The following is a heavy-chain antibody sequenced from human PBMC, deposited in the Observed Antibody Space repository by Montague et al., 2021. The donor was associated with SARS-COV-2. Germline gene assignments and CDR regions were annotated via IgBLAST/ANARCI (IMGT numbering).Heavy chain of an antibody. CDR1: GFTFNKYS. V-gene: IGHV3-21*01. D-gene: IGHD5/OR15-5a*01. Sequence: RLSLSASGFTFNKYSMNWVRQAPGKGLEWVSSISTSSLYIYYTDSVKGRFTVARANAKNSLFLEMNSLRVEDTAVYYCARAHSGSYSVGGDAFDIWGQGTLVTVSS. CDR3: ARAHSGSYSVGGDAFDI. J-gene: IGHJ3*02. CDR2: ISTSSLYI.